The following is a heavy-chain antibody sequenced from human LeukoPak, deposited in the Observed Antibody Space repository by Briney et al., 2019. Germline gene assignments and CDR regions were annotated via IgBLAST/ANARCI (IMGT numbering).Heavy chain of an antibody. CDR1: GGSISSYY. V-gene: IGHV4-59*08. J-gene: IGHJ4*02. D-gene: IGHD4-17*01. Sequence: PSETLSLTCTVSGGSISSYYWSWIRQPPGKGLEWIGYIYYSGSTNYNPSLKSRVTISVDTSKNQFSLKLSSVTAADTAVYYCARSPTVRDIDYWGQGTLVTVSS. CDR3: ARSPTVRDIDY. CDR2: IYYSGST.